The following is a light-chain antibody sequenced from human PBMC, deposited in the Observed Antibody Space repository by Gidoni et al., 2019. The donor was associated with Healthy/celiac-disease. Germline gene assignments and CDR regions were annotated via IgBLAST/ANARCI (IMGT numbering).Light chain of an antibody. Sequence: TINCKSSQSVLYSSNNKNYLAWYQQKPGQPPKLLIYWASTRESGVPDRFSGSGSGTDFTLTISSLQAEDVAVYYCQQYYSTPRTFGQGTKVEIK. CDR2: WAS. CDR1: QSVLYSSNNKNY. CDR3: QQYYSTPRT. V-gene: IGKV4-1*01. J-gene: IGKJ1*01.